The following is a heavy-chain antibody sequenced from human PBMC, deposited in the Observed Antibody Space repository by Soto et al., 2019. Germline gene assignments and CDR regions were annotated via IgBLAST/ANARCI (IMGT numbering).Heavy chain of an antibody. V-gene: IGHV1-69*01. D-gene: IGHD3-22*01. CDR3: ARPLRDRNYYYGMAV. CDR1: GGTFSKYA. Sequence: QVQLVQSGAEMQQPGASVRVSCKASGGTFSKYAFSWVRQAPGQGLEWLGGTIPMFGTPNYAQKFPGRVAIAADESTATVYMELSSLRSEDTAAYFCARPLRDRNYYYGMAVWGQGTTVTVSS. J-gene: IGHJ6*02. CDR2: TIPMFGTP.